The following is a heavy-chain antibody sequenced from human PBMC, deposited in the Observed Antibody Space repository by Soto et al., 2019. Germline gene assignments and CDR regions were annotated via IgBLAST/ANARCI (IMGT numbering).Heavy chain of an antibody. V-gene: IGHV1-18*04. CDR3: ARDRDDWNYGGYYYYGMDV. CDR2: ISAYNGNT. J-gene: IGHJ6*02. D-gene: IGHD1-7*01. CDR1: GYTFTSYG. Sequence: ASVKVSCKASGYTFTSYGISCVRQAPGQGPEWMGWISAYNGNTNYAQKLQGRVTMTTDTSTSTAYMELRSLRSDDTAVHYCARDRDDWNYGGYYYYGMDVWGQGTTVTVSS.